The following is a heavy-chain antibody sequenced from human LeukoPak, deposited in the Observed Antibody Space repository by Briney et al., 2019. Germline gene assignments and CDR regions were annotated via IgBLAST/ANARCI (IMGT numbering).Heavy chain of an antibody. CDR1: GYTFSGYY. CDR3: AREYSYGYFVVIHDAFDI. J-gene: IGHJ3*02. V-gene: IGHV1-2*02. D-gene: IGHD5-18*01. Sequence: GASVKVSCKASGYTFSGYYMHWVRQAPGQGLEWMGWINPNSGGTNYAQKFQGRVTMTRDTSISTAYMELIRLRSDDTAVYYCAREYSYGYFVVIHDAFDIWGQGTMVTVSS. CDR2: INPNSGGT.